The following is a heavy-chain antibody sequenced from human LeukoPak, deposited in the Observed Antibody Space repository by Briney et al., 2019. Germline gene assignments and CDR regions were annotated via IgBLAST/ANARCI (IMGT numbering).Heavy chain of an antibody. D-gene: IGHD6-13*01. J-gene: IGHJ6*02. CDR2: INPNSGGT. CDR3: ARKYSSSWPSYYYYGMDV. Sequence: ASVKVSCTASGYTFTGYYMRWVRQAPGQGLEWMGWINPNSGGTNYAQKFQGRVTMTRDTSISTAYMQLSRLRSDDTAVYYCARKYSSSWPSYYYYGMDVWGQGTTVTVSS. CDR1: GYTFTGYY. V-gene: IGHV1-2*02.